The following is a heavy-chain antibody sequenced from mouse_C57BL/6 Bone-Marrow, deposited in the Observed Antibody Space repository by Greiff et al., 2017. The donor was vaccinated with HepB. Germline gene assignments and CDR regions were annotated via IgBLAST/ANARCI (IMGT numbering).Heavy chain of an antibody. CDR3: TREGHWFAY. D-gene: IGHD3-3*01. CDR1: GFTFSSYA. Sequence: EVQRVDSGEGLVKPGGSLKLSCAASGFTFSSYAMSWVRQTPEKRLEWVAYISSGGDYIYYADTVKGRFTISRDNARNTLYLQMSSLKSEDTAMYYCTREGHWFAYWGQGTLVTVSA. V-gene: IGHV5-9-1*02. J-gene: IGHJ3*01. CDR2: ISSGGDYI.